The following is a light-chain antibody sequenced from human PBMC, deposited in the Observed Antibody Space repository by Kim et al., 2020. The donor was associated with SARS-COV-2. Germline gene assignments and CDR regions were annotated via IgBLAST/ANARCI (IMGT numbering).Light chain of an antibody. CDR1: QSVGSN. Sequence: SLGERATLSCRANQSVGSNLAWYQHKAGQAPRLLIFGASTRPPGIPARFSGSGSGTEFTLTISSLQSEDCAVYYCQQYNNWPPLTFGGGTKVDIK. V-gene: IGKV3-15*01. CDR2: GAS. J-gene: IGKJ4*01. CDR3: QQYNNWPPLT.